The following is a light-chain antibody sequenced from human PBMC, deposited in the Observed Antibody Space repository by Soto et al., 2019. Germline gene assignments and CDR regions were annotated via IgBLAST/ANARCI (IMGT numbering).Light chain of an antibody. CDR3: AAWDDSLRAVV. V-gene: IGLV1-47*01. Sequence: QSVLTQPPSASGTTGQRVTISCSGSSSNIEYNYVYWHQQFPGTAPKLLIYRNNQRPSGVPDRFSGSKSGTSASLAISGLRSEDEADYYCAAWDDSLRAVVFGGGTKLTVL. CDR1: SSNIEYNY. CDR2: RNN. J-gene: IGLJ2*01.